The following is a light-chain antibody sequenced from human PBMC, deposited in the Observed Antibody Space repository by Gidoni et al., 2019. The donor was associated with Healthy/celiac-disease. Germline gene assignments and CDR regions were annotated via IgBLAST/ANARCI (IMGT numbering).Light chain of an antibody. J-gene: IGLJ1*01. CDR2: AVS. Sequence: QSALTQPASVSGSPGQSITISCTGTSSDVGGYNYVSWYQQHPGKAPKLMISAVSNRPSGVSHRFSGSKSGTTASLTISGLQAEDEADYYCSSYTSSSTLPYVFGTGTKVTVL. V-gene: IGLV2-14*03. CDR1: SSDVGGYNY. CDR3: SSYTSSSTLPYV.